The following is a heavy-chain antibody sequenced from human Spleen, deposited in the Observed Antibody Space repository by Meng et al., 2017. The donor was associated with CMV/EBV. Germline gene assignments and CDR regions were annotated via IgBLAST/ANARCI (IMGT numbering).Heavy chain of an antibody. Sequence: QGQLQEPGPGRVEPSQTLSLPCTVSGGSMSSGNYYWSWIRQPPGKGLEWIGYIHHSGSAYYNPSLKSRVSISVDTSKNQFSLNLNSMTAADTAVYYCASFDHIPRRNYFDYWGQGTLVTVSS. CDR3: ASFDHIPRRNYFDY. CDR1: GGSMSSGNYY. V-gene: IGHV4-30-4*01. J-gene: IGHJ4*02. D-gene: IGHD2-21*01. CDR2: IHHSGSA.